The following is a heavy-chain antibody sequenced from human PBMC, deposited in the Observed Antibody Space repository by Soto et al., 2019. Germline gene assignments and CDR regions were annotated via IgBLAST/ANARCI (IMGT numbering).Heavy chain of an antibody. CDR1: GFTFSSYA. CDR3: ASGPTYCGGDCYPYGMDV. J-gene: IGHJ6*02. Sequence: QVQLVECGGGVVQPGRSLRLSCAASGFTFSSYAMHWVRQAPGKGLEWVAVISYDGSNKYYADSVKGRFTISRDNSKNTLYLQMNSLRAEDTAVYYCASGPTYCGGDCYPYGMDVWGQGTTVTVSS. V-gene: IGHV3-30-3*01. D-gene: IGHD2-21*02. CDR2: ISYDGSNK.